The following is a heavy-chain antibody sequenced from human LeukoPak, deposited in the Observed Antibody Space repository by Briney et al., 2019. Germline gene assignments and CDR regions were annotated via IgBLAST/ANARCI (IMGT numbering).Heavy chain of an antibody. CDR1: GYSFSTHW. D-gene: IGHD1-26*01. Sequence: GESLKISCKGSGYSFSTHWIGWVRQMPGKGLEWMGIIYPGDSDTRYSPSFQGQVTISAEKSISTAYLQWSSLKASDTAMYYCARMVVGATGGYAFDIWGQGTMATVSS. V-gene: IGHV5-51*01. J-gene: IGHJ3*02. CDR3: ARMVVGATGGYAFDI. CDR2: IYPGDSDT.